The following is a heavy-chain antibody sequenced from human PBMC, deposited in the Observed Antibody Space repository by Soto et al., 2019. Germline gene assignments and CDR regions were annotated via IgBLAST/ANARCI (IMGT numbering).Heavy chain of an antibody. J-gene: IGHJ4*02. CDR1: GFTFSSYW. D-gene: IGHD6-19*01. Sequence: GGSLRLSCAASGFTFSSYWMHWVRQAPGNGLVWVSRINSDGSSTSYADSVKGRFTISRDNAKNTLYLQMNSLRAEDTAVYYCAVAVAGPTAIGYWGQGTLVTVSS. CDR3: AVAVAGPTAIGY. CDR2: INSDGSST. V-gene: IGHV3-74*01.